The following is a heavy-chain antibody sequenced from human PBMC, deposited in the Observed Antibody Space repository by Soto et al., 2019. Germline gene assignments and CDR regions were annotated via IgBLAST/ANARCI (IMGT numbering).Heavy chain of an antibody. CDR1: GFTFSSYA. Sequence: GESLKISCAASGFTFSSYAMSWVRQAPGKGLEWVSAISGSGGSTYYADSVKGRFTISRDNSKNTLYLQMNSLRAEDTAVYYCAKIGQYSGSYYDNYFDYWGQGTLVTVSS. V-gene: IGHV3-23*01. CDR3: AKIGQYSGSYYDNYFDY. J-gene: IGHJ4*02. CDR2: ISGSGGST. D-gene: IGHD1-26*01.